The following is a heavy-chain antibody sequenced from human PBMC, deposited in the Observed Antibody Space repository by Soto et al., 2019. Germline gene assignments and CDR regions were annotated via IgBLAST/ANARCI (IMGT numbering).Heavy chain of an antibody. Sequence: SHTLSLTCAISGDSVSSNSADWNWIRQSPSRGLEWLGRTYYRSKWYNDYAVSVKSRITINPDTSKNQFSLQLNSVTPEDTAVYYCSRDRSCGWYHVVYWGQATRATVPS. J-gene: IGHJ4*02. D-gene: IGHD6-19*01. CDR3: SRDRSCGWYHVVY. CDR1: GDSVSSNSAD. CDR2: TYYRSKWYN. V-gene: IGHV6-1*01.